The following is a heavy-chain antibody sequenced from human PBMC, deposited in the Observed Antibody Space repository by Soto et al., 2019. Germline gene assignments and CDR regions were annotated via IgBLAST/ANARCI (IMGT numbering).Heavy chain of an antibody. CDR2: IIPIFGTA. V-gene: IGHV1-69*01. CDR1: GGTFSSYA. D-gene: IGHD6-25*01. CDR3: VRASKAEAINGLKLPPRTQASWYSAL. Sequence: QVQLVQSGAEVKKPGSSVKVSCKASGGTFSSYAISWVRQAPGQGLEWMGGIIPIFGTANYAQKFQGRVTITADESTSIAYMELRSLRAEDTAVNYCVRASKAEAINGLKLPPRTQASWYSALWSLGTLLTSSS. J-gene: IGHJ2*01.